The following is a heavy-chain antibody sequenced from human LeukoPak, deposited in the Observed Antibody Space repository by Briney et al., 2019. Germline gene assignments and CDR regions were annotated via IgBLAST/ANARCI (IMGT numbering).Heavy chain of an antibody. CDR2: TSYDESNK. Sequence: GRSLRLSCAASGFTFSIYTMVWVRQPPGKGLEWVAVTSYDESNKYYADSVKGRFTISRDNSNNALYLQMNSLRPEDTAVYYCARDWGGDSWGQGTLVTVSS. V-gene: IGHV3-30*03. D-gene: IGHD3-10*01. CDR3: ARDWGGDS. CDR1: GFTFSIYT. J-gene: IGHJ4*02.